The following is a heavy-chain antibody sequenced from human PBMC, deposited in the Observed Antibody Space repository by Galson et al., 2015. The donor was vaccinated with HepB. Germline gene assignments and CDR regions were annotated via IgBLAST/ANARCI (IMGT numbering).Heavy chain of an antibody. Sequence: SVKVSCQASGGTFSSYAISWVRQAPGQGLEWMGRIIPILGIANYAQKFQGRVTITADKSTSTAYMELSSLRSEDTAVYYCARGRRAYCGGDCPYWYFDLWGRGTLVTVSS. V-gene: IGHV1-69*04. CDR3: ARGRRAYCGGDCPYWYFDL. CDR2: IIPILGIA. CDR1: GGTFSSYA. D-gene: IGHD2-21*02. J-gene: IGHJ2*01.